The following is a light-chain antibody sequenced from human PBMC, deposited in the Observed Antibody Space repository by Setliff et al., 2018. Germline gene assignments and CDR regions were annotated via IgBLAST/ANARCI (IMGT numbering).Light chain of an antibody. CDR2: DVS. CDR3: SSYGSSTLL. V-gene: IGLV2-14*03. J-gene: IGLJ2*01. Sequence: QSALTQPASVSGSPGQSITISCTGTSSDIGDSKYVSWYQQHPGKAPKLLIFDVSVRPSGVSNRFSGSKSGNTASLSISGLQAEGEAEYYCSSYGSSTLLFGGGTKSPS. CDR1: SSDIGDSKY.